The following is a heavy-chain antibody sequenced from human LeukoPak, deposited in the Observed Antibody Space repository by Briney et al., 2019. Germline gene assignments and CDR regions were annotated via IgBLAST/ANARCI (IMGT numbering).Heavy chain of an antibody. J-gene: IGHJ1*01. CDR2: IYYSGST. D-gene: IGHD6-19*01. CDR1: GGSISSSSYY. Sequence: PSETLSLTCTVSGGSISSSSYYWGWIRQPPGKGLEWIGSIYYSGSTYYNPSLKSRVTISVDTSKNQFPLKLSSVTAADTAVYSCAGSSGWYVYFQHWGQGTLVTVSS. V-gene: IGHV4-39*01. CDR3: AGSSGWYVYFQH.